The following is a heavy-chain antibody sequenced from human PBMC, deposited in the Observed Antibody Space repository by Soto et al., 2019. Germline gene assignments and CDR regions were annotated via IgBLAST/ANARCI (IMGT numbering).Heavy chain of an antibody. CDR3: ARDLDTATYFDY. Sequence: PSETLSLTCAVSGHSISSGFYYWGWIRQPPGRGLEWIGSVYHSGSTYYNPSLKSRVTMSVDTSKNQFSLKLDSVTAAETAVYYCARDLDTATYFDYWGHGTLVTVSA. CDR1: GHSISSGFYY. D-gene: IGHD5-18*01. V-gene: IGHV4-38-2*02. CDR2: VYHSGST. J-gene: IGHJ4*01.